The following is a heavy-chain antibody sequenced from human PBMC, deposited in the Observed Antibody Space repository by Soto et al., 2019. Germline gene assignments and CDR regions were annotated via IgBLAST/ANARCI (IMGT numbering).Heavy chain of an antibody. CDR2: INAGNGNT. V-gene: IGHV1-3*05. D-gene: IGHD6-25*01. J-gene: IGHJ6*02. CDR3: ARDMTAPTYYYYGMDV. Sequence: QVQLVQSGAEEKKPGASVKVSCKASGYTFTSYAMHWVRQAPGQRLEWMGWINAGNGNTKYSQKFQGRVTITRDTSASTAYIELSSRRSEDTAVYYCARDMTAPTYYYYGMDVWGQGTTVTVSS. CDR1: GYTFTSYA.